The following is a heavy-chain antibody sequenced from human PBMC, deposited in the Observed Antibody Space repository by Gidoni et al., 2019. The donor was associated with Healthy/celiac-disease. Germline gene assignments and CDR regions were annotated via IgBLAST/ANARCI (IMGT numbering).Heavy chain of an antibody. D-gene: IGHD6-13*01. J-gene: IGHJ5*02. Sequence: QVQLVQSGAEVKKPGASVKVSCKASGYTFTRYAMHWVRQAPGQRLEWMGWINAGNGNTKYSQKFQGRVTITRDTSASTAYMELSSLRSEDTAVYYCARDGGIAAAGTGNWFDPWGQGTLVTVSS. CDR1: GYTFTRYA. V-gene: IGHV1-3*01. CDR3: ARDGGIAAAGTGNWFDP. CDR2: INAGNGNT.